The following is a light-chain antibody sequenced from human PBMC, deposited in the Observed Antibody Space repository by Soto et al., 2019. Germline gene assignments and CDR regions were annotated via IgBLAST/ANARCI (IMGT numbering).Light chain of an antibody. CDR2: DTS. V-gene: IGKV3-20*01. CDR3: HRCGRSPS. CDR1: QSVSSSY. Sequence: EIVLTQSPGTLSLSPGERATLSCRASQSVSSSYLAWYQQKPGQAPRLLIYDTSSRATGIPDRCSGSGSGTVFTLAMRRLEPEVFAVYYCHRCGRSPSFGQGTKVELK. J-gene: IGKJ1*01.